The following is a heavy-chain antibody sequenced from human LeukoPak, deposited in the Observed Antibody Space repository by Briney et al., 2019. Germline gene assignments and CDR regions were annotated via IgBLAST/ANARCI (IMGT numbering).Heavy chain of an antibody. CDR2: IIPIFGTA. V-gene: IGHV1-69*13. Sequence: SVKVSCKASGGTFSSYAISWVRQAPGQGLEWTGGIIPIFGTANYAQKFQGRVTITADESTSTAYMELSSLRSEDTAVYYCARDPGLSSIAARPEIYYYYMDVWGKGTTVTVSS. J-gene: IGHJ6*03. D-gene: IGHD6-6*01. CDR3: ARDPGLSSIAARPEIYYYYMDV. CDR1: GGTFSSYA.